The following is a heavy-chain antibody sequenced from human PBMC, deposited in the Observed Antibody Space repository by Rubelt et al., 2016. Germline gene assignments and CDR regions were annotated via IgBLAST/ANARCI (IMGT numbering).Heavy chain of an antibody. Sequence: QVQLQESGPGLVKPSETLSLTCTVSGGSISSYYWSWIRQPPGKGLECMASIYYSGSTNYNPSLKSRGNISRDRSKNQFSRERSSGIAADTAVYYCARDQGSGSYGPNYGMDVWGQGTTVTVAS. CDR3: ARDQGSGSYGPNYGMDV. V-gene: IGHV4-59*01. CDR2: IYYSGST. J-gene: IGHJ6*02. D-gene: IGHD3-10*01. CDR1: GGSISSYY.